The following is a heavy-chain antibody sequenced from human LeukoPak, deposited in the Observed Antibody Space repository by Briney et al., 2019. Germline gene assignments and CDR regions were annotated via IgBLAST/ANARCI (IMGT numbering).Heavy chain of an antibody. J-gene: IGHJ4*02. CDR1: GFTLRSYT. Sequence: GGSLRLSCAASGFTLRSYTMNWVRQAPGKGLEWVSSIPASGGSTYYADSVKGRFTISRDNAKNSLYLQMNSLRAEDTAVYYCASIVVVPATRLGGYWGQGTLVTVSS. CDR2: IPASGGST. V-gene: IGHV3-48*01. D-gene: IGHD2-2*01. CDR3: ASIVVVPATRLGGY.